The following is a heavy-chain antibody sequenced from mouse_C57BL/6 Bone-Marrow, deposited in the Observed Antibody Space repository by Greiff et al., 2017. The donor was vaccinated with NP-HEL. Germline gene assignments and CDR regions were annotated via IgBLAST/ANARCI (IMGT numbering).Heavy chain of an antibody. CDR3: ARDYYYGSTDY. CDR1: GYTFTSYW. J-gene: IGHJ2*01. D-gene: IGHD1-1*01. CDR2: IDPSDSYT. Sequence: QVQLQQPGAELVKPGASVKLSCKASGYTFTSYWMQWVQQRPGQGLEWIGEIDPSDSYTNYNQKFKGKATLTVDTSSSTAYMQLSSLTSEDSAVYYCARDYYYGSTDYWGQGTTLTVSS. V-gene: IGHV1-50*01.